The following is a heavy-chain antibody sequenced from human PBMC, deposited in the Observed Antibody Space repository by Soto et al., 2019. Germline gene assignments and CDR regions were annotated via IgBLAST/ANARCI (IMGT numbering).Heavy chain of an antibody. Sequence: ASVKVSCKASGYTFTSYAMHWVRQAPGQRLEWMGWINAGNGNTKYSQKFQGRVTITRDTSASTAYMELSSLRSEDTAVYYCARDLGDGYNPPHFVYWGQGTLVTSPQ. CDR3: ARDLGDGYNPPHFVY. CDR2: INAGNGNT. CDR1: GYTFTSYA. V-gene: IGHV1-3*01. J-gene: IGHJ4*02. D-gene: IGHD5-12*01.